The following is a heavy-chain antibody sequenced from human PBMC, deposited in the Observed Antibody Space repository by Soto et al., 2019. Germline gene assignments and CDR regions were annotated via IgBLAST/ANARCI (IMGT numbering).Heavy chain of an antibody. CDR3: AKGNKWEPAPSFDY. Sequence: GGALRLSCAASGFTFSSYAMIWVRQAPGKGLEWVSAISVSGGSTYYADSVKGRFTISRDNSKNTLYLQMNSLRAEDTAVYYCAKGNKWEPAPSFDYWRQGTLVTVSS. J-gene: IGHJ4*02. D-gene: IGHD1-26*01. CDR1: GFTFSSYA. CDR2: ISVSGGST. V-gene: IGHV3-23*01.